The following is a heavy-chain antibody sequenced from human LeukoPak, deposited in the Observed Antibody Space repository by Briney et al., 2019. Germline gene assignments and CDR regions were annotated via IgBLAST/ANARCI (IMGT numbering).Heavy chain of an antibody. CDR3: ARGGSSWPDYYFEY. Sequence: GGSLRLSCAASGFTFSSYSMNWVRQAPGKGLEWVSYISGSSGSTKYYADSVKGRFTISRDNAKNSLYLQTNSLRAEDTAVYYCARGGSSWPDYYFEYWGQGTLVTVSS. CDR2: ISGSSGSTK. CDR1: GFTFSSYS. D-gene: IGHD6-13*01. J-gene: IGHJ4*02. V-gene: IGHV3-48*04.